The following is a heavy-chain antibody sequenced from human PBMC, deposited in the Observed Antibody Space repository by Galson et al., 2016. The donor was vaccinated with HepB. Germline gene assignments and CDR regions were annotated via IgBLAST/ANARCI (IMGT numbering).Heavy chain of an antibody. J-gene: IGHJ4*02. V-gene: IGHV1-3*01. CDR1: GYTFTSYA. Sequence: SVKVSCKASGYTFTSYAMHWVRQAPGQRLEWMGWINVGNGNTEYSQKFQGRVTITRDTSASTAYMELSSLRSEDTAVYYCARGIAARPGGYWGQGTLVTVSS. D-gene: IGHD6-6*01. CDR2: INVGNGNT. CDR3: ARGIAARPGGY.